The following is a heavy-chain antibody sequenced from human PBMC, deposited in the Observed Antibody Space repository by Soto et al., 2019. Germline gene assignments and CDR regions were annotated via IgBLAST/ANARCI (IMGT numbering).Heavy chain of an antibody. CDR2: ISAYNGNT. Sequence: ASVKVSCKASGYTFTSYGISWVRQAPGQGLEWMGWISAYNGNTNYAQKLQGRVTMTTDTSTSTAYMELSSLRSEDTAVYYCARGRGYSGYDPPNFDFWGQGTLVTVSS. CDR3: ARGRGYSGYDPPNFDF. V-gene: IGHV1-18*01. CDR1: GYTFTSYG. D-gene: IGHD5-12*01. J-gene: IGHJ4*02.